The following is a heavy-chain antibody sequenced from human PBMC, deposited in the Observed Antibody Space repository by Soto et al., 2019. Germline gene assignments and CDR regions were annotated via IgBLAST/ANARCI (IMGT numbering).Heavy chain of an antibody. CDR3: AKDRGYSGYDSLDY. D-gene: IGHD5-12*01. J-gene: IGHJ4*02. CDR2: ISYDGSNK. Sequence: GGSLRLSCAASGFTFSSYAMHWVRQAPGKGLEWVALISYDGSNKNYGDSVKGRFNISRDNSKNTLYLQMNSLRAEDTAVYYCAKDRGYSGYDSLDYWGQGNLVTVSS. CDR1: GFTFSSYA. V-gene: IGHV3-30*18.